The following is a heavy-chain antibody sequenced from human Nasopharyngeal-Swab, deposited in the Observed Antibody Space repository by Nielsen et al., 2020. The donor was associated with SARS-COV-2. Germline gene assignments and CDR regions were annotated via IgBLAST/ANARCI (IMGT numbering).Heavy chain of an antibody. V-gene: IGHV4-4*02. D-gene: IGHD6-13*01. CDR3: ATSGSSVTAGVNMDA. Sequence: WIRQPPGKGLEWIGEIYQSGNTNYNPSLKSRVSISLDKSKNQFSLNLTSVTAADTAVYYCATSGSSVTAGVNMDAWGKGTTVTVSS. J-gene: IGHJ6*03. CDR2: IYQSGNT.